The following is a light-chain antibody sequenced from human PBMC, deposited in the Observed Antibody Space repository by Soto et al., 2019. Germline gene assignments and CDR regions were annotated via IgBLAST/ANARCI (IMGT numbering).Light chain of an antibody. CDR3: QQYDNLPYT. Sequence: ATRMTQSPSSFSAPTGARVTITSRASQGISSYLAWYPQQPGKAPKLLIYAASTLQSGVPSRFSGSGSGTDFTFTISSLQPEDIATYYCQQYDNLPYTFGQGTRLEIK. CDR2: AAS. J-gene: IGKJ5*01. CDR1: QGISSY. V-gene: IGKV1-8*01.